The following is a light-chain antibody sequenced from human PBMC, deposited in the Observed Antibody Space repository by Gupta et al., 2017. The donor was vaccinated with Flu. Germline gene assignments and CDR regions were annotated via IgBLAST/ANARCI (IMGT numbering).Light chain of an antibody. CDR2: DAS. CDR3: QQDDNLQIT. CDR1: QDISNY. Sequence: PSSLSASVGDRVTITCQASQDISNYLNWYQQKPGKAPKLLIYDASNLETGVPSRFSGSGSGTDFTFTISSLQPEDIATYYCQQDDNLQITFGQGTRLEIK. V-gene: IGKV1-33*01. J-gene: IGKJ5*01.